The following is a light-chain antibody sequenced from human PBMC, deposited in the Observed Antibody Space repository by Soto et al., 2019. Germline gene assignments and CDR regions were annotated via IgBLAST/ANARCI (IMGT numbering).Light chain of an antibody. V-gene: IGLV2-14*01. CDR2: EVI. CDR1: GGDVGGYNY. CDR3: GSWDSSLSAYV. Sequence: QSALTQPASVSGSPGQSITISCAGTGGDVGGYNYVSWYQQHPGKAPKLMIYEVIRRPSGISNRFSGSKSGTSATLGITGFQTGDEADYYCGSWDSSLSAYVFGTGTKVTVL. J-gene: IGLJ1*01.